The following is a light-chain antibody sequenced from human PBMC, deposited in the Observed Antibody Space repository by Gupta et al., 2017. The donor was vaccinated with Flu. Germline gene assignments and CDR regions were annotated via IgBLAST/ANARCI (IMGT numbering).Light chain of an antibody. CDR2: AAS. Sequence: GDRVTISCRASQGIASWLAWYQQKPEKVPKSLIYAASSLHSGVPSRFSGSGSGTNFTLTISNLQPEDFATYFCQQYNTYPLTFGGGTKAEIK. CDR1: QGIASW. V-gene: IGKV1D-16*01. J-gene: IGKJ4*01. CDR3: QQYNTYPLT.